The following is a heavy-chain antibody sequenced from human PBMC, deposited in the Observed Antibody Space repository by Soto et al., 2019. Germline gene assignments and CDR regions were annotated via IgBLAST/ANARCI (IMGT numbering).Heavy chain of an antibody. V-gene: IGHV4-30-4*01. CDR3: ARTWNYDILTGYYLGFDP. J-gene: IGHJ5*02. Sequence: TSETLSLTCTVSGGSISSGDYYWSWIRQPPGKGLEWIGYIYYSGSTYYNPSLKSRVTISVDTSKNQFSLKLSSVTAADTAVYYCARTWNYDILTGYYLGFDPWGQGTLVTVSS. CDR2: IYYSGST. CDR1: GGSISSGDYY. D-gene: IGHD3-9*01.